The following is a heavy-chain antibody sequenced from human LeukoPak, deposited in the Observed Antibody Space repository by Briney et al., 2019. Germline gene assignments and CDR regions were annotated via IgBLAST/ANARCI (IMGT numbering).Heavy chain of an antibody. V-gene: IGHV4-4*02. D-gene: IGHD6-13*01. CDR2: IYHSGST. J-gene: IGHJ4*02. CDR3: ARDDPGIAAAGGLY. Sequence: SETLSLTCTVSGGSISSYYWSWVRQPPGKGLEWIGEIYHSGSTNYNPSLKSRATISVDKSKNQFSLKLSSVTAAGTAVYYCARDDPGIAAAGGLYWGQGTLVTVSS. CDR1: GGSISSYY.